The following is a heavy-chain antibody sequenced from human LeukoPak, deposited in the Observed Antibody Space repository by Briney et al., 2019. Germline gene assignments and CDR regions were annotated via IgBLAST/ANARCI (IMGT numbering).Heavy chain of an antibody. J-gene: IGHJ4*02. CDR2: VYYSGSA. Sequence: SETLSLTCTVSSGSISIYYWSWIRQPPGKGLEWIGYVYYSGSANYNPSLKSRVTISVDTSNNQFSLKLRSVHAADTAVYYCARHEKLGQFDYWGQGTLVTVSS. D-gene: IGHD3-10*01. CDR1: SGSISIYY. CDR3: ARHEKLGQFDY. V-gene: IGHV4-59*08.